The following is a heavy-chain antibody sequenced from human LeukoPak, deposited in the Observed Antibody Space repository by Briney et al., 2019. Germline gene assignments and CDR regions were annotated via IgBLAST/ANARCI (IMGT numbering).Heavy chain of an antibody. CDR3: ARDGEPLAGTYYFDY. CDR1: GYTFTSYY. D-gene: IGHD1-1*01. Sequence: ASVKVSCKASGYTFTSYYMHWVRQAPGQGLEWMGIINPSGGSTSYAQEFQGRVTMTRDTSTSTVYMELSSLRSEDTAVYYCARDGEPLAGTYYFDYWGQGTLVTVSS. J-gene: IGHJ4*02. CDR2: INPSGGST. V-gene: IGHV1-46*01.